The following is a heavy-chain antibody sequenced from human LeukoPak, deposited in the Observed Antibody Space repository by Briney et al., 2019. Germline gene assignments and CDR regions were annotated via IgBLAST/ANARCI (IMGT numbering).Heavy chain of an antibody. V-gene: IGHV4-34*01. D-gene: IGHD2-2*01. CDR1: GGSFSGYY. J-gene: IGHJ4*02. CDR2: INHSGST. Sequence: YPSETLSLTCAVYGGSFSGYYWSWIRQPPGKGLEWIGEINHSGSTNYNPSLKSRVTISVDTSKNQFSLKLSSVTAADTAVYYCARGRVGDIVVVPAAMDFDYWGQGTLVTVSS. CDR3: ARGRVGDIVVVPAAMDFDY.